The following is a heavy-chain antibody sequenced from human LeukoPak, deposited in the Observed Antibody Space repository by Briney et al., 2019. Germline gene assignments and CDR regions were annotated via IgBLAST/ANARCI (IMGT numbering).Heavy chain of an antibody. CDR2: INPSGGST. D-gene: IGHD6-13*01. V-gene: IGHV1-46*01. J-gene: IGHJ4*02. Sequence: ASVKVSCKASGYTFTSYHMHWVRQAPGQGLEWMGIINPSGGSTSYAQKFQGRVTMTRDMSTSTVYMELSSLRSEDTAVYYCAREMAAAGTHDYWGQGTLVTVSS. CDR1: GYTFTSYH. CDR3: AREMAAAGTHDY.